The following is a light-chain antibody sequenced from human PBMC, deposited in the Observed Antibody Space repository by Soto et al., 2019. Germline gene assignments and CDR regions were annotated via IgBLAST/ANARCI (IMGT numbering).Light chain of an antibody. Sequence: EIVLTQSPVTLSLSPGERATLSCRASQTVSRMYLSWFQQKPGQAPRLLIYGTSTRATGIPVRFSGSGSGTDFTPTISSLQPEDFDVYFCHQDFNLPWTFGQGTKVDIK. CDR1: QTVSRMY. V-gene: IGKV3D-7*01. CDR3: HQDFNLPWT. J-gene: IGKJ1*01. CDR2: GTS.